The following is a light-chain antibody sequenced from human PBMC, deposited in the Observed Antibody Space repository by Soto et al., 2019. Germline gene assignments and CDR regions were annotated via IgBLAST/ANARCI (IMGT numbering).Light chain of an antibody. CDR1: QSVSSN. Sequence: EIVMTQSPATLSVSPGERATLFCRASQSVSSNLAWYQQKPGQAPRLLIYVASIRATGVPARFSGSGSGTEFTLTISSLQSEDFAVYYCQQYNNWPRTCGQGTKVEIK. CDR3: QQYNNWPRT. V-gene: IGKV3-15*01. CDR2: VAS. J-gene: IGKJ1*01.